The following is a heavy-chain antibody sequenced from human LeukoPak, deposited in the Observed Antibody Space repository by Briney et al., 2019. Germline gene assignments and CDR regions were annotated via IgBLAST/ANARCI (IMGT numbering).Heavy chain of an antibody. Sequence: SETLSLTCTVSGGSISSYYWSWIRQPAGKGLEWLGRIYTSGSTNYNPSLKSRVTMSVDTSKNQFSLKLSSVTAADTAVYYCARDVGSTSWRFPQLSPWGQGTLVTVSS. D-gene: IGHD2-2*01. V-gene: IGHV4-4*07. CDR1: GGSISSYY. J-gene: IGHJ5*02. CDR3: ARDVGSTSWRFPQLSP. CDR2: IYTSGST.